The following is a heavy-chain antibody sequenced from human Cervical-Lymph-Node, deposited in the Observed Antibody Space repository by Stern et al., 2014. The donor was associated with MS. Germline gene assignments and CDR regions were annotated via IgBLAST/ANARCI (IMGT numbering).Heavy chain of an antibody. V-gene: IGHV1-2*06. J-gene: IGHJ4*02. CDR1: GYTFIDYY. Sequence: QVQLVQSGAEVKKPGASVRVSCQTSGYTFIDYYIHWVRQAPGQGLEWVGRLNPKSGATGDAQRFQGRVTMTRDTSISTAYLALSTLKSDDTAVYYCTREVPVAGYCDYWGQGTLVTVSS. D-gene: IGHD6-19*01. CDR2: LNPKSGAT. CDR3: TREVPVAGYCDY.